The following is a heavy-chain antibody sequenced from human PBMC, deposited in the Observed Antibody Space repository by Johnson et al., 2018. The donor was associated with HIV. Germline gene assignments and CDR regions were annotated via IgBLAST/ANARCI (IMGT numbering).Heavy chain of an antibody. Sequence: QVQLVESGGGVVQPGRSLRLSCAASGFTFSDYGIHWVRQAPGKGLEWVAVISYDGSNKYYADSVKGRFTISRDNSMNTLYLQMNSLRAEETAIDYCATFGYSTGWIVTDDGFDVWGQGTLVTVSS. D-gene: IGHD2-8*02. J-gene: IGHJ3*01. CDR3: ATFGYSTGWIVTDDGFDV. V-gene: IGHV3-30*19. CDR2: ISYDGSNK. CDR1: GFTFSDYG.